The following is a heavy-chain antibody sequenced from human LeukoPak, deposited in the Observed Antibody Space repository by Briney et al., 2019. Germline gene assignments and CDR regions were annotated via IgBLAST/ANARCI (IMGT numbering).Heavy chain of an antibody. Sequence: GGSLRLSCAASGFTFSSYAMHWVRQAPGKGLEWVAVISYDGSNKYYADSVKGRFAISRDNSKNTLYLQMNSLRAEDTAVYYCARVIVAKLALDAFDIWGQGTMVTVSS. J-gene: IGHJ3*02. CDR3: ARVIVAKLALDAFDI. CDR1: GFTFSSYA. CDR2: ISYDGSNK. V-gene: IGHV3-30*09. D-gene: IGHD5-12*01.